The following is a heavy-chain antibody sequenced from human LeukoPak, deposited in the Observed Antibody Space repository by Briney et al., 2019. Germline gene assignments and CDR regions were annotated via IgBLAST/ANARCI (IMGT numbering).Heavy chain of an antibody. J-gene: IGHJ4*02. D-gene: IGHD5-18*01. Sequence: GESLKISCKGSGYSFTSYWIGWVRQAPGQGLEWMGWISAYNGNTNYAQKLQGRVTMTTDTSTSTAYMELRSLRSDDTAVYYCAREYSYGYGVYDYWGQGALVTVSS. CDR2: ISAYNGNT. V-gene: IGHV1-18*04. CDR3: AREYSYGYGVYDY. CDR1: GYSFTSYW.